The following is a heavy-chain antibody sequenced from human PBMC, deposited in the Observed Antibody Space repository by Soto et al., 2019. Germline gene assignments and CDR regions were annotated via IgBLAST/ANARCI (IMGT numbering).Heavy chain of an antibody. CDR1: GYTFTSYD. V-gene: IGHV1-8*01. D-gene: IGHD6-13*01. Sequence: ASVKVSCKASGYTFTSYDINWVRQATGQGLEWMGWMNPNSGNTGYAQKFQGRVTMTRNTSISTAYMELSSLRSEDTAVYYCARGVSGSSWSSLSPYYYYYMDVWGKGTTVTVSS. CDR3: ARGVSGSSWSSLSPYYYYYMDV. J-gene: IGHJ6*03. CDR2: MNPNSGNT.